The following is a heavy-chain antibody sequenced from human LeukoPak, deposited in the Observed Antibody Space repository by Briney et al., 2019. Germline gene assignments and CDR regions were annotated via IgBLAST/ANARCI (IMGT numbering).Heavy chain of an antibody. CDR3: VKSPYNWNAHCDY. CDR1: GFSFSSYA. V-gene: IGHV3-64D*06. D-gene: IGHD1-20*01. CDR2: ISSNGGST. J-gene: IGHJ4*02. Sequence: GGSLRLSCSASGFSFSSYAMHWVRQAPGKGLGYVSAISSNGGSTYYADSVKGRFTISRDNSKNTLYLQMSSLRAEDTAVYYCVKSPYNWNAHCDYWGQGTLVTVSS.